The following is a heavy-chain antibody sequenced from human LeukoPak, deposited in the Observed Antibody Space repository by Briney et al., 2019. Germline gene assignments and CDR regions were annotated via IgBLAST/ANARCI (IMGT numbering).Heavy chain of an antibody. D-gene: IGHD1-26*01. CDR2: IYYSGNT. J-gene: IGHJ3*02. CDR3: ARKPPVGAEAFDI. V-gene: IGHV4-59*12. Sequence: SEALSLTCAVYGGSFSGYYWSWIRQPPGKGLEWIGYIYYSGNTNYNPSLKSRVTISVDTSKNQFSLKLSSVTAADTAVYYCARKPPVGAEAFDIWGQGTMVTVSS. CDR1: GGSFSGYY.